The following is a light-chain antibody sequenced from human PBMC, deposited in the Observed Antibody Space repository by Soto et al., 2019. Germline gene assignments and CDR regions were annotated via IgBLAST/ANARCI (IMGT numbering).Light chain of an antibody. CDR1: SSDVGSYNR. V-gene: IGLV2-18*02. Sequence: HSALTQPPSVSGSPGQSVTISCTGTSSDVGSYNRVSWYQQPPGTAPKLMIYEVSNRPSGVPDRFSGSKSGNTASLTISGLQAEDEADYYCSSYTSSRHVVFGGGTKLTVL. J-gene: IGLJ2*01. CDR3: SSYTSSRHVV. CDR2: EVS.